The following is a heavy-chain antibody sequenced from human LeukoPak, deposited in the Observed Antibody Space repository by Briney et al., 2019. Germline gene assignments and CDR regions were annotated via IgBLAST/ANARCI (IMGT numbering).Heavy chain of an antibody. J-gene: IGHJ4*02. CDR3: ASGAVAGSNFEY. V-gene: IGHV3-21*01. CDR1: GFTFSSYS. D-gene: IGHD6-19*01. Sequence: PGGSLRLSCAASGFTFSSYSMNWVRQAPGKGLEWVSSISSSSSYIYYADSVKGRFTISRDNAKNSLYLQMNSLRAEDTAVYYCASGAVAGSNFEYWGQGTLVTVSS. CDR2: ISSSSSYI.